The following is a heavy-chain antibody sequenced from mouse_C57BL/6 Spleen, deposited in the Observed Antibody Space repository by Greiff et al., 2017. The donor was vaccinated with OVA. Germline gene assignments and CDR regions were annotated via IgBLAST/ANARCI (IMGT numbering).Heavy chain of an antibody. CDR1: GYTFTSYW. Sequence: VQLQQPGAELVRPGTSVKLSCKASGYTFTSYWMHWVKQRPGQGLEWIGVIDPSDSYTNYNQKFKGKATLTVDTSSSTAYMQLSSLTSEDSAVYYCARFITTVVATDYYFDYWGQGTTLTVSS. V-gene: IGHV1-59*01. J-gene: IGHJ2*01. D-gene: IGHD1-1*01. CDR3: ARFITTVVATDYYFDY. CDR2: IDPSDSYT.